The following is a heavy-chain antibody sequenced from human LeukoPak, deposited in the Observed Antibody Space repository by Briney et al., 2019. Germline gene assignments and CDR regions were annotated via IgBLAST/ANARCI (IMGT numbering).Heavy chain of an antibody. J-gene: IGHJ3*02. Sequence: PSETLSLTCTVSGGSISSGGYYWSWIREYPGKGLEWIGYIYYSGSTYYNPSLKSRVTISVDTSKNQFSLKLSSVTAADTAVYYCARGATMIVVVRASWAFDIWGQGTMVTVSS. V-gene: IGHV4-31*03. D-gene: IGHD3-22*01. CDR3: ARGATMIVVVRASWAFDI. CDR1: GGSISSGGYY. CDR2: IYYSGST.